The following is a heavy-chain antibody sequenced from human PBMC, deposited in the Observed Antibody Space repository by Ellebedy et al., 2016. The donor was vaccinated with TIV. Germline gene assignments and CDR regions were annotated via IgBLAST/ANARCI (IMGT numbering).Heavy chain of an antibody. V-gene: IGHV3-30*02. CDR2: IPSDGGTR. CDR1: GFAFSSYG. J-gene: IGHJ3*02. D-gene: IGHD3-3*01. Sequence: GESLKISCAASGFAFSSYGMHWVRQAPGKGLEWVAVIPSDGGTRYYVDSVEGRFTISRDNSKNTLDLQMNSLRAEDTAIYYCAKELEHAIHGFDIWGQGTKVTVSS. CDR3: AKELEHAIHGFDI.